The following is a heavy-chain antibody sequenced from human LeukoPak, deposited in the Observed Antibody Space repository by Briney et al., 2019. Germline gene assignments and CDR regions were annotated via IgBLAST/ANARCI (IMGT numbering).Heavy chain of an antibody. CDR3: ARGRDGYNSIDY. D-gene: IGHD5-24*01. V-gene: IGHV1-69*01. CDR2: IIPIFGTA. J-gene: IGHJ4*02. CDR1: GGTFSSYA. Sequence: SVKVSCKAAGGTFSSYAISWVRQAPGQGLEWMGGIIPIFGTANYAQKFQGRVTITADESTSTAYMELSSLRSEDTAVYYCARGRDGYNSIDYWGQGTLVTVSS.